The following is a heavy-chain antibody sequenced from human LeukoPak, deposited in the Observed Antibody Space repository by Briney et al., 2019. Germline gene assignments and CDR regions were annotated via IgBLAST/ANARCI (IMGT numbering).Heavy chain of an antibody. Sequence: PSEXXXLXXXXYXGSFXXXXWSXXXXXXXXXXXXXXXXXXSXSTNYNPSLKSRVTISVDTSKNQFSLKLSSVTAADTAVYYCARAVLYWVVVVAATPYYFDYWGQGTLVTVSS. D-gene: IGHD2-15*01. J-gene: IGHJ4*02. CDR2: XXXSXST. V-gene: IGHV4-34*01. CDR3: ARAVLYWVVVVAATPYYFDY. CDR1: XGSFXXXX.